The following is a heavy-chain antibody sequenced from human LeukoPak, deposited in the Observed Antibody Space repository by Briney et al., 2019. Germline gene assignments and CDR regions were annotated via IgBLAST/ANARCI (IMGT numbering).Heavy chain of an antibody. J-gene: IGHJ4*02. CDR3: AKASIRNYYYDSSGYYYGSDLYYFDY. D-gene: IGHD3-22*01. Sequence: PGGSLRLSCAASGFTFSSYAMSWVRQAPGKGLEWVSAISGSGGSTYYAGSVKGRFTISRDNSKNTLYLQMNSLRAEDTAVYYCAKASIRNYYYDSSGYYYGSDLYYFDYWGQGTLVTVSS. CDR2: ISGSGGST. V-gene: IGHV3-23*01. CDR1: GFTFSSYA.